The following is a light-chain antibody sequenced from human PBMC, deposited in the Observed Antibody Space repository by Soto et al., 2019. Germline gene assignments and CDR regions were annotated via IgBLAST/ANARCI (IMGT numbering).Light chain of an antibody. J-gene: IGKJ3*01. CDR2: DAS. Sequence: EIVLAQSPATLSLSPGERATLSCRASQSVSNFLAWYQQKPGQAPRLLIYDASNRATGIPARFSGSGSGTDFTLTSSSLEPEDFAVYYCQQRSSWPIFTFGPGTKVDI. CDR3: QQRSSWPIFT. CDR1: QSVSNF. V-gene: IGKV3-11*01.